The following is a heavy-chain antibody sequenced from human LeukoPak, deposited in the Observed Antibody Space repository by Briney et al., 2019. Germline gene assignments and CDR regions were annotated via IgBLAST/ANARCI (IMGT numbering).Heavy chain of an antibody. CDR1: GGSFSGYY. V-gene: IGHV4-34*01. CDR3: ARQASDYYYYYMDV. CDR2: IYYSGTA. Sequence: SETLSLTCAVYGGSFSGYYWSWIRQPPGKGLEWIGSIYYSGTAYYNPSLESRVTISEDTSRSRFSLMLTSVTAADTAVYYCARQASDYYYYYMDVWGQGTTVIVAS. J-gene: IGHJ6*03.